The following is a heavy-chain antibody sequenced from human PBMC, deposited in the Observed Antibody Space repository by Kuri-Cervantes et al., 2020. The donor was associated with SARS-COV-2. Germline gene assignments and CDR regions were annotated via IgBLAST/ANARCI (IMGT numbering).Heavy chain of an antibody. Sequence: GSLRLSCAASGFTFSSYGMHWVRQAPGKGLEWVAVIWYDGSNKYYADSVKGRFTISRDNSKNTLYLQMNSLRAEDTAVYYCAKDRRWVGAEKYYFDYWGQGTLVTVSS. J-gene: IGHJ4*02. CDR2: IWYDGSNK. CDR3: AKDRRWVGAEKYYFDY. V-gene: IGHV3-33*06. CDR1: GFTFSSYG. D-gene: IGHD1-26*01.